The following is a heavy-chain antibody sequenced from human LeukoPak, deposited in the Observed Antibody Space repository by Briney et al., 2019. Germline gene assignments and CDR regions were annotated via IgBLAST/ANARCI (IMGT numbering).Heavy chain of an antibody. CDR1: GYTFTSYG. V-gene: IGHV1-18*01. CDR3: ARYYDILTGYRGDLDY. J-gene: IGHJ4*02. CDR2: ISAYNGNT. Sequence: GASVKVSCKASGYTFTSYGISWVRQAPGQGLEWMGWISAYNGNTNYAQKLQGRVTMTTDTSTSTAYMELRRLRSDDTAVDYCARYYDILTGYRGDLDYWGQGTLVTVSS. D-gene: IGHD3-9*01.